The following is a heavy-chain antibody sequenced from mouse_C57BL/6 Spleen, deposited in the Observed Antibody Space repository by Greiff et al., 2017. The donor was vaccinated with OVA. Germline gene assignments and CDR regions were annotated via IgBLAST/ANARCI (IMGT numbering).Heavy chain of an antibody. CDR1: GFNIKDYY. V-gene: IGHV14-2*01. CDR3: ARGPDYYGSSYEDYCDY. D-gene: IGHD1-1*01. CDR2: IDPEDGET. J-gene: IGHJ2*01. Sequence: EVQGVESGAELVKPGASVKLSCTASGFNIKDYYMHWVKQRTEQGLEWIGRIDPEDGETKYAPKFQGKATITADASSNTAYLQLSSLTSEDTAVYYCARGPDYYGSSYEDYCDYWGQGTTLTVSS.